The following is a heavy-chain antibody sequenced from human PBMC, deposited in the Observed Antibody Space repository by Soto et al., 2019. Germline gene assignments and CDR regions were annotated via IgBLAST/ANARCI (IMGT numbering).Heavy chain of an antibody. V-gene: IGHV4-59*01. J-gene: IGHJ4*02. CDR3: ARVWDSYNDY. Sequence: SETLSLTCTVSGGSISGYYWSWIRQPPGKGLEWIGYIYDSGNTYYKPSLKSRVTISVDTSKNQFSLKLYSATPADTAVYFCARVWDSYNDYWGQGILVT. CDR2: IYDSGNT. CDR1: GGSISGYY. D-gene: IGHD3-16*01.